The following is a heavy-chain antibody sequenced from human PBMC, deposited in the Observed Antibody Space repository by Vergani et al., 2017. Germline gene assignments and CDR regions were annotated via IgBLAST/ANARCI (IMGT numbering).Heavy chain of an antibody. V-gene: IGHV3-66*02. Sequence: VESLESGGGLAQPGGSRGVFCSASGFRVTTYYMSWVRPAPGKGLGGVSVIKSDGRSSYAESVSGRFTISRDTSRNAVYLQMNILRDEDTGVYYCTRSEXSGTTCYGHDFDLWGHGILVTVSS. CDR2: IKSDGRS. D-gene: IGHD5-12*01. CDR3: TRSEXSGTTCYGHDFDL. J-gene: IGHJ4*01. CDR1: GFRVTTYY.